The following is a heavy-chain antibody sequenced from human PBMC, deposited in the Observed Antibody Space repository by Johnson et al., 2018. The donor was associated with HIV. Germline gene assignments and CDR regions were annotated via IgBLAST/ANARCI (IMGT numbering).Heavy chain of an antibody. Sequence: VQLVESGGGVVRPGGSLRLSCAASGFTFDDYGMSWVRLAPGKGLEWVSGINWNGGSTGYADSVKGRFTISRDNSKNTLYLQMNSLRAEDTAVYYCAKDLRAGVAGDAFDIWGQGTMGTVSS. CDR3: AKDLRAGVAGDAFDI. CDR2: INWNGGST. CDR1: GFTFDDYG. D-gene: IGHD2-15*01. V-gene: IGHV3-20*04. J-gene: IGHJ3*02.